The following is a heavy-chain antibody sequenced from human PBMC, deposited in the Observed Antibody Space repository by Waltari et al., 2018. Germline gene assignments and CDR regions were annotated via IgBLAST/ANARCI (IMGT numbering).Heavy chain of an antibody. CDR2: ISWNSGSI. D-gene: IGHD7-27*01. V-gene: IGHV3-9*01. J-gene: IGHJ2*01. Sequence: EVQLVESGGGLVQPGRSLRLSCAASGFTFDDYAMHWVRQAPGKGLEWVSGISWNSGSIGYADSVKGRFTISRDNAKNSLYLQMNSLRAEDTALYYCAKALTREWYFDLWGRGTLVTVSS. CDR1: GFTFDDYA. CDR3: AKALTREWYFDL.